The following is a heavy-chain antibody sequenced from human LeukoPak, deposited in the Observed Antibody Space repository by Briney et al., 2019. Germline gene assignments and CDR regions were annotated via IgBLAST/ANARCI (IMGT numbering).Heavy chain of an antibody. CDR2: FNPENGNT. CDR3: ALQGVRGASYYFDY. CDR1: GYSFVGYG. Sequence: GASVKVSCKASGYSFVGYGITWVRQAPGQGLEWMGWFNPENGNTNYAQKVQGRVTITRDASASTAYMELSSLRSEDTAVYYCALQGVRGASYYFDYWGQGTLATVSS. V-gene: IGHV1-18*01. J-gene: IGHJ4*02. D-gene: IGHD3-10*01.